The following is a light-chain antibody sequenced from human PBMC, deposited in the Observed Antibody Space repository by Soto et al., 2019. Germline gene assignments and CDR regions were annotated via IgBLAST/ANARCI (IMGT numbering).Light chain of an antibody. CDR1: QSISSSY. Sequence: EIVLTQSPGTLSLSTWERATLSCRASQSISSSYLAWYQQKPGQAPRLLIYGASNRSTGIPDMFSGSGSGTDFTLTISRLATEDFADYYCLQYGSSPITFGPGTKVEIK. V-gene: IGKV3-20*01. J-gene: IGKJ3*01. CDR2: GAS. CDR3: LQYGSSPIT.